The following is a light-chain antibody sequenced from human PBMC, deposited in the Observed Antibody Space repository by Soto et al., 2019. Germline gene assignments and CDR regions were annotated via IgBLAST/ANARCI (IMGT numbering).Light chain of an antibody. CDR1: QGISSY. Sequence: DIQLTQSPSFLSASVGDRVTITCRASQGISSYLSWYQQKPGKAPNLLIYAASTLQSGVPSRFSGSGSGTEFTLTISSLQPEDFATYYCQHLNSYPITFGQGTRLEIK. CDR3: QHLNSYPIT. J-gene: IGKJ5*01. V-gene: IGKV1-9*01. CDR2: AAS.